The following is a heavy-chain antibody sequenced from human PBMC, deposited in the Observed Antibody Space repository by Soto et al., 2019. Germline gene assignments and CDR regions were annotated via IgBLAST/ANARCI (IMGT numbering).Heavy chain of an antibody. Sequence: SGPTLVNPTQTLTLTCTFSGFSLSTSGVGVGWIRQPPGKALEWLALIYWDDDKRYSPSLKSRLTITKDTSKNQVVLTMTNMDPVDPATYYWGNRGGGSWYDLFDYWGQGTLVTVSS. CDR2: IYWDDDK. J-gene: IGHJ4*02. V-gene: IGHV2-5*02. D-gene: IGHD6-13*01. CDR1: GFSLSTSGVG. CDR3: GNRGGGSWYDLFDY.